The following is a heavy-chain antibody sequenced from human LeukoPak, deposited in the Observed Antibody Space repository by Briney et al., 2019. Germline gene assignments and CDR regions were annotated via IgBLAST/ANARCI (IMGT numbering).Heavy chain of an antibody. CDR3: ARGPYSSSWYYYYYGMDV. V-gene: IGHV1-8*01. CDR2: MNPNSGNT. CDR1: GYTFTSYD. Sequence: GASVKVSCKASGYTFTSYDINWVRQATGQGLEWMGWMNPNSGNTGYAQKFQGRVTMTRNTSISTAYMELSSLRSEDTAVYYCARGPYSSSWYYYYYGMDVWGQGTTVTVSS. D-gene: IGHD6-13*01. J-gene: IGHJ6*02.